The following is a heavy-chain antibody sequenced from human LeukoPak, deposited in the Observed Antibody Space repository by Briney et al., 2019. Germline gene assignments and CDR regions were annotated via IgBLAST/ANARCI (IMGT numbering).Heavy chain of an antibody. V-gene: IGHV3-21*01. CDR2: ISSSSSYI. D-gene: IGHD1-26*01. J-gene: IGHJ3*02. Sequence: GGSLRLSCAASGFTFSSYSMNWVRQAPGKGLEWVSSISSSSSYIYYADSVKGRFTISRDNAKNSLYPQMNSLRAEDTAVYYCASARGGWDFDAFDIWGQGTMVTVSS. CDR3: ASARGGWDFDAFDI. CDR1: GFTFSSYS.